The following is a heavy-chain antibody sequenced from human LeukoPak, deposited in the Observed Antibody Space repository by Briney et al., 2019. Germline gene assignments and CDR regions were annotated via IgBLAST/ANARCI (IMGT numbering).Heavy chain of an antibody. CDR1: GFTFSSYA. Sequence: GGSLRLSCAASGFTFSSYAMSWVRQAPGKGLEWGSAISGSGGSTYYADSVKGRFTISRDNSKNTLYLQMNSLRAEDTAVYYCAKHPYGDYYYYMDVWGKGTTVTVSS. V-gene: IGHV3-23*01. CDR2: ISGSGGST. J-gene: IGHJ6*03. D-gene: IGHD4-17*01. CDR3: AKHPYGDYYYYMDV.